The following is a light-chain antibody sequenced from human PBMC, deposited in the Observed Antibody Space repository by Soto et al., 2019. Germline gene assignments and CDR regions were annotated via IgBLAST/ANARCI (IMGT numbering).Light chain of an antibody. J-gene: IGKJ3*01. V-gene: IGKV3-20*01. CDR2: GAP. CDR3: QHYDNSPPSVT. CDR1: HSVSSDY. Sequence: EIVLTQSPNTLALSPGERATLSCRASHSVSSDYLVWYQQKPGQAPRLLIYGAPSRATGIPDRFSGSGSGTDFTLTISRLEPEDFAVYYCQHYDNSPPSVTFGPGTKVDIK.